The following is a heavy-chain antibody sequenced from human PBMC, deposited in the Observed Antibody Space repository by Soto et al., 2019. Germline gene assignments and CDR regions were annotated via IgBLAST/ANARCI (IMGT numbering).Heavy chain of an antibody. CDR3: DLQAVGFDY. CDR2: ITGIFGST. Sequence: GGSLRLSCAASGFTFSSYAMIWVRQAPVNGLEFVSTITGIFGSTYYADSVKGRFTISRYNSMNTLYLQMNSLRSEDTAVYYFDLQAVGFDYWGQGTLVTVSS. J-gene: IGHJ4*02. CDR1: GFTFSSYA. V-gene: IGHV3-23*01. D-gene: IGHD4-4*01.